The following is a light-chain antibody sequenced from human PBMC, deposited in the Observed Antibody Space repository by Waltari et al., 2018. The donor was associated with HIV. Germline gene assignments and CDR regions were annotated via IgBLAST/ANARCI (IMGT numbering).Light chain of an antibody. J-gene: IGLJ3*02. V-gene: IGLV1-51*01. Sequence: QSVLTQPPSLSTAPGQQATISCSGSSSNIGTNPVSWYQQFPGRVPNLLIYDTTKRPSGIPDRFSGSKSGTSATLDITGLQTGDEADYYCGAWDNRLRSVVFGGGTKLAVL. CDR1: SSNIGTNP. CDR2: DTT. CDR3: GAWDNRLRSVV.